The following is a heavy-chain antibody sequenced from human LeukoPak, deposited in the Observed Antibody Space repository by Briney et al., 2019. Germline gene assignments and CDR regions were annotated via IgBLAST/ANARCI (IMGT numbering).Heavy chain of an antibody. CDR2: INHSGST. CDR1: GGSFSDYY. D-gene: IGHD3-10*01. Sequence: SETLSLTCAVYGGSFSDYYWSWIRQPPGKGLEWIGEINHSGSTNYNPSLKSRVTISVDTSKNQFSLKLSSVTAADTAVYYCARDRRITMVRGVIKWFDPWGQGTLVTVSS. V-gene: IGHV4-34*01. J-gene: IGHJ5*02. CDR3: ARDRRITMVRGVIKWFDP.